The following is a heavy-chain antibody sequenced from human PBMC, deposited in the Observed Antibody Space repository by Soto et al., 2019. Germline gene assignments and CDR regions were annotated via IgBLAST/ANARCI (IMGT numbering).Heavy chain of an antibody. Sequence: QLQLQESGSGLVKPSQTLSLTCAVSGGSISSSGYSWSWIRQPPGKGLEWIGYIYHSGSTYYNPSLKSRVTISVDRSKNQFSLKLISVTAADSAVYYCARDPGRWGQGTLVTVSS. CDR3: ARDPGR. J-gene: IGHJ4*02. CDR2: IYHSGST. V-gene: IGHV4-30-2*01. CDR1: GGSISSSGYS.